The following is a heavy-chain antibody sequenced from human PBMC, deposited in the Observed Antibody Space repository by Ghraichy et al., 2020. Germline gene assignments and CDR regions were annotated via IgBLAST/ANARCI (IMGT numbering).Heavy chain of an antibody. CDR2: IYYSGST. V-gene: IGHV4-61*01. CDR1: GGSVSSGSYY. J-gene: IGHJ4*02. CDR3: ARGYSSSWYYNY. D-gene: IGHD6-13*01. Sequence: SETLSLTCTVSGGSVSSGSYYWSWIRQPPGKGLEWIGHIYYSGSTNYNPSLKSRVTISVDTSKNQFSLKLYSVTAADTAVYYCARGYSSSWYYNYWGQGTLVTVSS.